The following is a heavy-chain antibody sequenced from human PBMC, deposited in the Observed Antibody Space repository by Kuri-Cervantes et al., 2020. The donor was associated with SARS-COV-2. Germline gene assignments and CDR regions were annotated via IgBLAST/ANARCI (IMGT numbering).Heavy chain of an antibody. D-gene: IGHD3-10*01. J-gene: IGHJ4*02. CDR2: ISYDGSNK. V-gene: IGHV3-30-3*01. Sequence: GESLKISCAASGFTFSSYAMHWVRQAPGKGLEWVAVISYDGSNKYYADSVKGRFTISRDNSKNTLYLQMNSLRAEDTAVYYCARGVWFGDYWGQGTLVTVSS. CDR3: ARGVWFGDY. CDR1: GFTFSSYA.